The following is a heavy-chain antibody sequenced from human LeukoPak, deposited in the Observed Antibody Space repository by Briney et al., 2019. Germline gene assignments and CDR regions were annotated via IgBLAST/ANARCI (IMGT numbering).Heavy chain of an antibody. CDR1: GFTFSDYY. V-gene: IGHV3-11*03. CDR2: ISSSTTSYT. CDR3: ARSAYCGGDCYYYFDY. Sequence: GGSLRLSCAASGFTFSDYYMSWIRQAPGKGLEWVSYISSSTTSYTNYADSVKGRFTISGDNAKNSLDLQMNSLRGEDTAVYYCARSAYCGGDCYYYFDYWGQGTLVTVSS. J-gene: IGHJ4*02. D-gene: IGHD2-21*02.